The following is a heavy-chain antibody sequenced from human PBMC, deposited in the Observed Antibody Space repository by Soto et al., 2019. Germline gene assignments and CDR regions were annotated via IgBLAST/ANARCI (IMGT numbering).Heavy chain of an antibody. V-gene: IGHV3-23*01. D-gene: IGHD2-8*02. J-gene: IGHJ4*02. CDR3: AKEQTTGAHYALGY. CDR2: ITGSSDYT. Sequence: RRLSCEASGFIFSSYAINWVRQAPGKGLQWVSSITGSSDYTSYIASVKGRFTISRDNSENTLYLQMNSLRAEDTAVYFCAKEQTTGAHYALGYWSQGTLVTVSS. CDR1: GFIFSSYA.